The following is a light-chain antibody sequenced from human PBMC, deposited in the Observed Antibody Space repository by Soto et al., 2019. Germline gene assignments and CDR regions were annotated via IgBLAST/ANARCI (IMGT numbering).Light chain of an antibody. V-gene: IGKV3-15*01. J-gene: IGKJ3*01. CDR2: AAS. Sequence: EIMMTQSPATLSVSPGERATLSCGASQSVGSNLAWYQQRPGQAPRLLIYAASSRATGIPARFSGSGSGTEFTLSISSLQSEDFAVYYCQQYNKWPLFTFGPGTRVDVK. CDR1: QSVGSN. CDR3: QQYNKWPLFT.